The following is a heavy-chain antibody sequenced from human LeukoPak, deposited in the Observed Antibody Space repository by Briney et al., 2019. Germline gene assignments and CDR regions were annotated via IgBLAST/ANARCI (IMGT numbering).Heavy chain of an antibody. J-gene: IGHJ3*02. CDR2: IYPGDSDT. D-gene: IGHD4-23*01. CDR1: GYSFTSYW. CDR3: ARLPAPSTVVTPFMAFDI. Sequence: GGSLQISCKGSGYSFTSYWIGWVRQMPGKGLEWMGIIYPGDSDTRYSPSFQGQVTISADKSISTAYLQWSSLKASDTAMYYCARLPAPSTVVTPFMAFDIWAKGQWSPSLQ. V-gene: IGHV5-51*01.